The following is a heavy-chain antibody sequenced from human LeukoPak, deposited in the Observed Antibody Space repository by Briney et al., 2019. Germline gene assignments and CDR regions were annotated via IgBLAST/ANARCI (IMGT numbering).Heavy chain of an antibody. Sequence: DSVKVSCKPSGYTFTGYYMHWVRQAPGQGLEWMGWINPNTSATSYSQTFQGRVSMTRDTSISTAHMELSRLTFDDTAIYYCARGVDGLDYWGQGTLVTVSS. CDR2: INPNTSAT. CDR1: GYTFTGYY. J-gene: IGHJ4*02. CDR3: ARGVDGLDY. V-gene: IGHV1-2*02. D-gene: IGHD5-12*01.